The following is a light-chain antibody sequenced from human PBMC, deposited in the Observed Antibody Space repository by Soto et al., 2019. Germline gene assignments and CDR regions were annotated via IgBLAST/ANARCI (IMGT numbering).Light chain of an antibody. CDR3: QESFSTPLWT. Sequence: DIQMTQSPSTLSASVGDRVTITCRASQSISSWLAWYQQKPGKAPKLLIYKASSLESGVPSRFSGSGSGTEFTLTISSLQPEDFATYYCQESFSTPLWTFGQGTKVDIK. V-gene: IGKV1-5*03. CDR1: QSISSW. CDR2: KAS. J-gene: IGKJ1*01.